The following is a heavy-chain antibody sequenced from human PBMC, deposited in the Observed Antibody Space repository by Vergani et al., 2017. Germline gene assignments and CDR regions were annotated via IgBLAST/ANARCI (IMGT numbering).Heavy chain of an antibody. Sequence: QVQLVQSGAEVKKPGASVKVSCKASGYTFTGYYMHWVRQAPGQGLEWMGWINPNSGGTNYAQKFQGRVTMTRDTSISTAYMDLSRLRSDDTAVYYCARDGDVAARPYYYYYYYGMDVWGQGTTVTVSS. D-gene: IGHD6-6*01. V-gene: IGHV1-2*02. CDR1: GYTFTGYY. CDR2: INPNSGGT. CDR3: ARDGDVAARPYYYYYYYGMDV. J-gene: IGHJ6*02.